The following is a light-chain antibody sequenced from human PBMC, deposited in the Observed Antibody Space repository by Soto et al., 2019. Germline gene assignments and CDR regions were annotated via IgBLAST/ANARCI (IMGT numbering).Light chain of an antibody. CDR2: TAS. Sequence: IQLPQSPSYLSASVGDRVTITCRASQSISTWLAWYQQKPGKAPKLLIYTASNLEGGVPSRFSGTGSATEFILTISSLQPEDFATYYCQQVNSYPLTFGGGTKVDIK. CDR3: QQVNSYPLT. J-gene: IGKJ4*01. V-gene: IGKV1-5*03. CDR1: QSISTW.